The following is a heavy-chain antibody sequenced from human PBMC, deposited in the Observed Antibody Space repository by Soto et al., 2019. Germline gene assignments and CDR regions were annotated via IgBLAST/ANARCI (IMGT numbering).Heavy chain of an antibody. CDR1: SSSITSYY. CDR3: ARDRYSGSSRSRNWFDP. V-gene: IGHV4-59*01. J-gene: IGHJ5*02. D-gene: IGHD1-26*01. CDR2: IYYSGST. Sequence: PSTTLSLNCTINSSSITSYYWRWTMKPTGRGLEWIGYIYYSGSTNYNPSLKSRVTISVDTSKNQFSLKLSSVTAADTAVYYCARDRYSGSSRSRNWFDPWGQGTLVTVS.